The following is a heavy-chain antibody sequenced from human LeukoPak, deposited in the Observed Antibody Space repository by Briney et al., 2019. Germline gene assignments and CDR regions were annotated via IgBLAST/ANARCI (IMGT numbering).Heavy chain of an antibody. J-gene: IGHJ4*02. CDR1: GYTFRDFG. D-gene: IGHD6-6*01. V-gene: IGHV1-18*01. Sequence: ASVKVSCKASGYTFRDFGISWVRQAPGQGLEWMGWIATYNGNTNYIQKLQGRVTMTTDTSTSTAYMELRSLRSDDTAVYYCARRSAARHPFDYWGQGTLVTVSS. CDR3: ARRSAARHPFDY. CDR2: IATYNGNT.